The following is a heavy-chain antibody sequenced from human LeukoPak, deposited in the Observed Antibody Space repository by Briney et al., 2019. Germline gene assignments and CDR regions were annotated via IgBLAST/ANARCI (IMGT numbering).Heavy chain of an antibody. CDR1: GGSISSGGYY. CDR2: IYYSGST. V-gene: IGHV4-31*03. CDR3: ARGRMYYYVPNYYYYGMDV. D-gene: IGHD3-10*02. J-gene: IGHJ6*02. Sequence: PSETLSLTCTVSGGSISSGGYYWSWIRQHPGKGLEWIGYIYYSGSTYYNPSLKSRVTISVDTSKNQFSLKLSSVTAANTAVYYCARGRMYYYVPNYYYYGMDVWGQGTTVTVSS.